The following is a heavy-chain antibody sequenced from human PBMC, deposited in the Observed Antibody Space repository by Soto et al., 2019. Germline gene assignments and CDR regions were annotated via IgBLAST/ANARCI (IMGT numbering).Heavy chain of an antibody. Sequence: EVQLLESGGGLVQPGGSLRLSCAASGFTFTNYAMSWVRQAPGKGLEWVSAISGRGSSTYYADSVKGRFTISRDNTENTLFLQMNSLRAEETAVYYFASFTALNYCYGMDVWGQATTVTVSS. CDR3: ASFTALNYCYGMDV. J-gene: IGHJ6*02. CDR1: GFTFTNYA. D-gene: IGHD2-8*01. V-gene: IGHV3-23*01. CDR2: ISGRGSST.